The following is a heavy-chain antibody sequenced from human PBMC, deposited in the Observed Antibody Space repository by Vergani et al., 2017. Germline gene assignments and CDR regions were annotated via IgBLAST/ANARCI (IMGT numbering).Heavy chain of an antibody. CDR2: VYYTGST. CDR3: GHIPPFNWNYGWVDF. J-gene: IGHJ5*01. D-gene: IGHD1-7*01. Sequence: QVQLPESGPGLVKPSETLSLTCTVSGAAIKDFYWGWFRQPPGKGLEWIGYVYYTGSTTYNPSLKSRVTISVDTSNNQFSLRMTSLTAADTAIYYCGHIPPFNWNYGWVDFWGQGILVTVSS. V-gene: IGHV4-59*01. CDR1: GAAIKDFY.